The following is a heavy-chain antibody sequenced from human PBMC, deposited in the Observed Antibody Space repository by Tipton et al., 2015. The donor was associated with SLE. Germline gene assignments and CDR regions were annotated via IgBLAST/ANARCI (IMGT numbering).Heavy chain of an antibody. CDR3: ARRGSWWCFDL. Sequence: TLSLTCAVSGYSISSCYYWGWLRQPPGKGLGWIGSIYHSGGTYYNPSLTSRVTISVDTSRSQLSLKLRSVTAADTAGYYCARRGSWWCFDLWGRGTLVAVSS. J-gene: IGHJ2*01. CDR1: GYSISSCYY. CDR2: IYHSGGT. D-gene: IGHD1-26*01. V-gene: IGHV4-38-2*01.